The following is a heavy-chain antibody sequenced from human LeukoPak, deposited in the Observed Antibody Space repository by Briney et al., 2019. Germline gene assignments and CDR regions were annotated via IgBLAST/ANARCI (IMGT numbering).Heavy chain of an antibody. J-gene: IGHJ3*02. Sequence: ASVKVSCKVSGYTLTELSMHWVRQAPGKGLEWMGGFDPEDGETIYAQKFQGRVTMTEDTSTDTAYMELSSLRSEDTAVYYCARDHHRRHYDSQARDTFDIWGQGTMVTVSS. CDR3: ARDHHRRHYDSQARDTFDI. CDR1: GYTLTELS. D-gene: IGHD3-22*01. CDR2: FDPEDGET. V-gene: IGHV1-24*01.